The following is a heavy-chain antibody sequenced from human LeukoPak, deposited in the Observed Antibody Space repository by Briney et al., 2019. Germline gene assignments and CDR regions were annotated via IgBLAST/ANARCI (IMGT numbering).Heavy chain of an antibody. V-gene: IGHV3-30*04. CDR1: GFTFSSYA. J-gene: IGHJ2*01. CDR2: IPYDGSNK. Sequence: GRSLRLSCAASGFTFSSYAMHWVRQAPGKGLEWVAVIPYDGSNKYYADSVKGRFTISRDNAKNTLYLQMNSLRAEDTAVYYCARSGYLDLWGRGTLVTVSS. CDR3: ARSGYLDL.